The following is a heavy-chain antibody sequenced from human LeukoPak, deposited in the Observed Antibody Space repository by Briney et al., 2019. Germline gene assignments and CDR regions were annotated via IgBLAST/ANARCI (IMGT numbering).Heavy chain of an antibody. J-gene: IGHJ6*03. V-gene: IGHV1-8*03. D-gene: IGHD6-19*01. Sequence: ASVKVSCKASGYTFTSYDINWVRQATGQGLEWMGWMNPNSGNTGYAQKFQGRVTITRNTSISTAYMELSSLRSEDTAVYYCAISSGWYNDYYYYMDVWGKGTTVTISS. CDR2: MNPNSGNT. CDR1: GYTFTSYD. CDR3: AISSGWYNDYYYYMDV.